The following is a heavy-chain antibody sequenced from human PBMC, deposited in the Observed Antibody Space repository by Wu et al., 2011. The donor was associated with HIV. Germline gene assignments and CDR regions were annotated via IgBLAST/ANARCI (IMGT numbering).Heavy chain of an antibody. J-gene: IGHJ5*02. CDR3: ARDPLVRGRTWRLQNYFDP. CDR2: IVPILGTS. CDR1: GGTFSNYG. V-gene: IGHV1-69*04. Sequence: QVQLVQSGAELRKPGSWVKVSCKASGGTFSNYGTTWVRQAPGQGLEWMGNIVPILGTSNYAQKFQGRLTITADKSTTTVYMELTRLTSEDTATYYCARDPLVRGRTWRLQNYFDPWGQGTLVIVSS. D-gene: IGHD2-21*02.